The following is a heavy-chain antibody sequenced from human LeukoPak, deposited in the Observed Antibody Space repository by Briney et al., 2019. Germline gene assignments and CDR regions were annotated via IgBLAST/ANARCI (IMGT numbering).Heavy chain of an antibody. CDR2: IFTTGTT. CDR3: AGDRRISGWYAS. V-gene: IGHV3-53*01. D-gene: IGHD1-26*01. J-gene: IGHJ5*01. CDR1: GLTSSSTY. Sequence: PGGSLRLSTVLSGLTSSSTYISGFGQTPGKGLEWVSVIFTTGTTYYADSVKGRFTLSRDNFENTVHLQMSSLTAEDTAVYYCAGDRRISGWYASWGQGTLVTVSS.